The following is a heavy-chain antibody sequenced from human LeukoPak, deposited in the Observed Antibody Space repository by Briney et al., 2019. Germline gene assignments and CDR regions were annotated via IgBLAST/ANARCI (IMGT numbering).Heavy chain of an antibody. Sequence: GGSLRLSCAASGFTFSSYAMSWVRQAPGKGLEWVSAISGSGGSTYYADSVKGRFTISRDNSKNTLYLQMNSLRAEDTAVYYCAKVMDIVVVVAATLYDYWGQGNLVTVSS. CDR2: ISGSGGST. J-gene: IGHJ4*02. CDR3: AKVMDIVVVVAATLYDY. V-gene: IGHV3-23*01. CDR1: GFTFSSYA. D-gene: IGHD2-15*01.